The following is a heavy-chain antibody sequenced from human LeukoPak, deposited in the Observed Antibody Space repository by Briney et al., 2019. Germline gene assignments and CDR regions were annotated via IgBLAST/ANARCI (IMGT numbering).Heavy chain of an antibody. D-gene: IGHD3-16*02. CDR1: GFTFSNYY. CDR2: ISGSSSYI. CDR3: AKHEPGGVIVPFDF. V-gene: IGHV3-21*04. J-gene: IGHJ4*02. Sequence: PGGSLRLSCAASGFTFSNYYMNWVRQAPGKGLEWVSSISGSSSYIYYADSVKGRFTISRDNSKDTLFLQMNSLRAEDTAVYYCAKHEPGGVIVPFDFWGQGTLVTVSS.